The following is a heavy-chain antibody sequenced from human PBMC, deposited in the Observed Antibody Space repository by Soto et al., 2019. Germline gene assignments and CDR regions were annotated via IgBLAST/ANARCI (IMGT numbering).Heavy chain of an antibody. CDR2: ISSSSSYI. V-gene: IGHV3-21*01. CDR3: ARVLEVTVTTEVYYYYGMDV. J-gene: IGHJ6*02. Sequence: VGFLRLSCAASGFTFSSYSMNWVRQAPGKGLEWVSSISSSSSYIYYADSVKGRFTISRDNAKNSLYLQMNSLRAEDTAVYYCARVLEVTVTTEVYYYYGMDVWGQGTTVTVSS. CDR1: GFTFSSYS. D-gene: IGHD4-17*01.